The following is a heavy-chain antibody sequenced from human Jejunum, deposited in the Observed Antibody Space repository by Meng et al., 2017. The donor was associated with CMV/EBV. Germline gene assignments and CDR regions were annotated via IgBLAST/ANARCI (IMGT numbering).Heavy chain of an antibody. D-gene: IGHD3-16*02. CDR3: ARDSSLSY. CDR2: INPNSGGT. CDR1: GNTFTGYY. V-gene: IGHV1-2*02. Sequence: SVKVSCEASGNTFTGYYLHWVRQTPGQGLEWMGWINPNSGGTNYAQTFQGRVTMTRDTSISTAYMELSRLTSDDTAVYCCARDSSLSYWGQGTLVTVSS. J-gene: IGHJ4*02.